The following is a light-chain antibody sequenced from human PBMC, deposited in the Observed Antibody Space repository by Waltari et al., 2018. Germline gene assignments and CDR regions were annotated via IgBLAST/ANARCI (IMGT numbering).Light chain of an antibody. Sequence: DIQLTQSPSFLSASVGDRVTITCRASQDISRYVAWYQQKPGKPPKLLINDASSLQNDVPSRFSGSGSGTEFTLTISSLQPEDFATYYCQQLNSFPAYTFGQGTTLDIK. V-gene: IGKV1-9*01. CDR3: QQLNSFPAYT. J-gene: IGKJ2*01. CDR2: DAS. CDR1: QDISRY.